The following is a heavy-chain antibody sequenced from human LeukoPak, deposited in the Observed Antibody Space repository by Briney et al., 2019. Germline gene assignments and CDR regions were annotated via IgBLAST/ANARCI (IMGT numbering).Heavy chain of an antibody. CDR2: ISGRCCST. CDR3: AKDSGIAAARYSIAVAGSGGLY. Sequence: GGSLRLFCAASGFTFSSYAMRWVRQAPGKGLEGGSAISGRCCSTYYADAVKGRFTISRDNSKNTLHLQMNRLRGEDGGVYYCAKDSGIAAARYSIAVAGSGGLYWGPGTLVTVSS. J-gene: IGHJ4*02. CDR1: GFTFSSYA. V-gene: IGHV3-23*01. D-gene: IGHD6-19*01.